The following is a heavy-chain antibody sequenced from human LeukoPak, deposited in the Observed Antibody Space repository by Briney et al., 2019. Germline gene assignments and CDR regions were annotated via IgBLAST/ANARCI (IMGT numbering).Heavy chain of an antibody. Sequence: SGGSLRLSCAASGFTFSNYWMHWVRQAPGKGLVWVSRIKSDGSSTTYADFVKGRFTISRDNAKNMVYLQMNSLRAEDTAVYYCARDPFYGDAGIDCWGQGTLVTVSS. J-gene: IGHJ4*02. D-gene: IGHD4-17*01. V-gene: IGHV3-74*01. CDR2: IKSDGSST. CDR1: GFTFSNYW. CDR3: ARDPFYGDAGIDC.